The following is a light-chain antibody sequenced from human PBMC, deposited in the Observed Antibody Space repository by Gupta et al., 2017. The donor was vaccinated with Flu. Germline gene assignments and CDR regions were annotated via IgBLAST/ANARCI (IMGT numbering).Light chain of an antibody. CDR3: CSDAGSSSYV. CDR1: SSDVGSYNL. V-gene: IGLV2-23*01. Sequence: QSALTQPASVSVSPGQSITISCTGTSSDVGSYNLVSWYQQHPGKAPKLMIYEGSKRPAGVSNRFSGSKSGNTASLTISGRQAEDEADYYCCSDAGSSSYVFGTGTKVTVL. J-gene: IGLJ1*01. CDR2: EGS.